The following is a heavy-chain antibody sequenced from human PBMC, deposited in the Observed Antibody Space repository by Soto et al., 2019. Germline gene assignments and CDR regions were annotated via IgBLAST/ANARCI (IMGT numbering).Heavy chain of an antibody. CDR1: GDRVSSNSAA. CDR3: ARGLRFLEWYYFDY. CDR2: TYYRSKWYN. V-gene: IGHV6-1*01. J-gene: IGHJ4*02. Sequence: SQTLSLTCAISGDRVSSNSAAWTWIRQSPSRGLEWLGRTYYRSKWYNDYAVSVKSRITINPDTSKNQFSLQLNSVTPEDTAVYYCARGLRFLEWYYFDYWGQGTLVTVSS. D-gene: IGHD3-3*01.